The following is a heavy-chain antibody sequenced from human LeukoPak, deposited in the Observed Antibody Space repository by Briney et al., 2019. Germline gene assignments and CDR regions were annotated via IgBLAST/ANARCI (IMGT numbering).Heavy chain of an antibody. CDR1: GFTLSSYS. CDR3: ARDRNYLAPSYYYYGMDV. CDR2: ISSSGSYI. J-gene: IGHJ6*02. D-gene: IGHD3-10*01. V-gene: IGHV3-21*01. Sequence: GGSLRLSCAASGFTLSSYSMSWVRQAPGKGLEWVSSISSSGSYIYYGDSAKGRFIISRDNAKNSVYLQMNSLRAEDTAVYYCARDRNYLAPSYYYYGMDVWGQGTTVTVSS.